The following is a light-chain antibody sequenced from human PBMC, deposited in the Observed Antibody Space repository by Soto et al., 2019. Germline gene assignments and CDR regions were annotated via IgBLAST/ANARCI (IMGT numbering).Light chain of an antibody. CDR2: KAS. CDR1: QSISNW. CDR3: QQYDSYPLA. J-gene: IGKJ4*01. Sequence: DIQMTQSPSTLSASVGDRVTITCRASQSISNWLAWYQQKPGKAPKYLIDKASNLQSGVPSRFSGSGSGTEFTLTISSLQPDDFATYYCQQYDSYPLAFGGGTRVDIK. V-gene: IGKV1-5*03.